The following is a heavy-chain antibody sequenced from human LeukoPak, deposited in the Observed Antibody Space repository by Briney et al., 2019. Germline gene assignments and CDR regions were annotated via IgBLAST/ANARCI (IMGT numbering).Heavy chain of an antibody. Sequence: GGSLRLSCAASGFTFSSYSMNWVRQAPGKGLEWVSYISSSSSTIYYADSVKGRFTISRDNAKNSLYLQMNSLRAEDTAVYYCAKARGYSSGWYLFDYWGQGTLVTVSS. V-gene: IGHV3-48*01. CDR1: GFTFSSYS. J-gene: IGHJ4*02. D-gene: IGHD6-19*01. CDR2: ISSSSSTI. CDR3: AKARGYSSGWYLFDY.